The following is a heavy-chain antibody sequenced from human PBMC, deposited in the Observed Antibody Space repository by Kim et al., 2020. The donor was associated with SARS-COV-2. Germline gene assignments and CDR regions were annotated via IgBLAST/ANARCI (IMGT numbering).Heavy chain of an antibody. D-gene: IGHD2-2*01. V-gene: IGHV4-38-2*02. Sequence: SETLSLTCTVSGYSISSGYYWGWIRQPPGKGLEWIGSIYHSGSTYYNPSLKSRVTISVDTSKNQFSLKLSSVTAADTAVYYCASTEDIVVVPAYWGQGT. J-gene: IGHJ4*02. CDR3: ASTEDIVVVPAY. CDR2: IYHSGST. CDR1: GYSISSGYY.